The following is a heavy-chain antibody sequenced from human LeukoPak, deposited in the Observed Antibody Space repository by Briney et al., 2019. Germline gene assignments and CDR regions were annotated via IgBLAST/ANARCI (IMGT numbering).Heavy chain of an antibody. CDR1: GFTFSSYE. D-gene: IGHD6-13*01. CDR3: ARVGIAAAENYYYYYMDV. J-gene: IGHJ6*03. CDR2: ISSSGSTI. Sequence: PGGSLRLSCAASGFTFSSYEMNWVRQAPGKGLEWVSYISSSGSTIYYADSVKGRFTISRDNAKNSLYLQMNSLRAEDTAVYYCARVGIAAAENYYYYYMDVWGKGTTVTISS. V-gene: IGHV3-48*03.